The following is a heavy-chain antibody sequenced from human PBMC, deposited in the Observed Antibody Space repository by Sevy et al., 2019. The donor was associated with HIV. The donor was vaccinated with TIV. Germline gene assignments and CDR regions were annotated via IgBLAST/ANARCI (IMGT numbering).Heavy chain of an antibody. J-gene: IGHJ6*03. CDR2: ISGSGGST. D-gene: IGHD5-18*01. CDR3: AKYPTAMVWDYYYYYYMDV. CDR1: GFTFSSYA. Sequence: GGSLRLSCAASGFTFSSYAMSWVRQAPGKGLEWVSAISGSGGSTYYADSVKGRFTISRDNSKNTLYLQMNSLRAEETAVYYCAKYPTAMVWDYYYYYYMDVWGKGTTVTVSS. V-gene: IGHV3-23*01.